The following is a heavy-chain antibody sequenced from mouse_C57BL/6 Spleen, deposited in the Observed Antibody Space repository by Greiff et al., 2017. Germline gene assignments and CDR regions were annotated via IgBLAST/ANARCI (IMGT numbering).Heavy chain of an antibody. CDR2: IDPETGGT. Sequence: QVQLKQSGAELVRPGASVTLSCKASGYTFTDYEMHWVKQTPVHGLEWIGAIDPETGGTAYNQKFKGKAILTADKSSSTAYMELRSLTSEDSAVYYCTRYHYGYHGGDYWGQGTTLTVSS. V-gene: IGHV1-15*01. CDR3: TRYHYGYHGGDY. D-gene: IGHD2-2*01. CDR1: GYTFTDYE. J-gene: IGHJ2*01.